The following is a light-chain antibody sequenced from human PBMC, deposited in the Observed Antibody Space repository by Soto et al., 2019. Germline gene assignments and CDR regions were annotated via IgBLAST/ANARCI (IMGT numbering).Light chain of an antibody. CDR3: QQYGDYNSPRYS. Sequence: EIVVTQSPGTLSLSPGDRVTLSCRASQSVSSNYLAWYQQKPGQAPRLLIYATSARATGIPDRFSGSGSGTDFTLTISRLEPEDFAMYYCQQYGDYNSPRYSFGQGTRLEI. CDR1: QSVSSNY. J-gene: IGKJ2*03. V-gene: IGKV3-20*01. CDR2: ATS.